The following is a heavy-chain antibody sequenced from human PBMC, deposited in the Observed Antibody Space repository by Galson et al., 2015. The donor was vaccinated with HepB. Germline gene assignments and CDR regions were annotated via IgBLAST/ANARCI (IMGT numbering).Heavy chain of an antibody. D-gene: IGHD3-22*01. CDR1: GFTFDDYA. Sequence: SLRLSCAASGFTFDDYAMHWVRQAPGKGLEWVSGISWNSGSIGYADSVKGRFTISRDNAKNSLYLQMNSLRAEDTAVYYCARELEYYYDSSGYPKPCGMDVWGQGTTVTVSS. CDR3: ARELEYYYDSSGYPKPCGMDV. V-gene: IGHV3-9*01. CDR2: ISWNSGSI. J-gene: IGHJ6*02.